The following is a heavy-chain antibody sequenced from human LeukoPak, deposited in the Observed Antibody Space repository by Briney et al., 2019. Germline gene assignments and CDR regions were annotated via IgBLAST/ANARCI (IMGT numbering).Heavy chain of an antibody. CDR2: IYHSGST. Sequence: PSETLSLTCAVSGYSITGGYYWGWIRQPPGKGLEWIGSIYHSGSTYYNPSLKSRVTISVDTSKNQFSLKLSSVTAADTAVYYCARDRGSKGYDFWSGYYSHDAFDIWGQGTMVTVSS. CDR1: GYSITGGYY. CDR3: ARDRGSKGYDFWSGYYSHDAFDI. V-gene: IGHV4-38-2*02. J-gene: IGHJ3*02. D-gene: IGHD3-3*01.